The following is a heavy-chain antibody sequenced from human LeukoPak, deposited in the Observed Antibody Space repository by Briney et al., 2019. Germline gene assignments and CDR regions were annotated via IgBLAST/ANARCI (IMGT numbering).Heavy chain of an antibody. CDR3: ARDVMGNNDY. V-gene: IGHV3-21*01. CDR1: GFTFSSYE. D-gene: IGHD3-16*01. Sequence: PGGSLRLSCAASGFTFSSYEMNWVRQAPGKGLEWVSSISSSSSYIYYADSVKGRFTISRDNAKNSLYLQMNSLGAEDTAVYYCARDVMGNNDYWGQGTLVTVSS. CDR2: ISSSSSYI. J-gene: IGHJ4*02.